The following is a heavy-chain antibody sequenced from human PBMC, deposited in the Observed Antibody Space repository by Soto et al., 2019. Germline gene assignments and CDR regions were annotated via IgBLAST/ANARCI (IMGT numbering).Heavy chain of an antibody. Sequence: GGSLRLSCAASGFTFSSYAMSWVRPAPGKGLEWVSAISGSGGSTYYADSVKGRFTISRDNSKNTLYLQMNSLRADDTAVYYCAKDISIIAAAGTNYFDYWGQGTLVTVSS. D-gene: IGHD6-13*01. CDR3: AKDISIIAAAGTNYFDY. J-gene: IGHJ4*02. CDR1: GFTFSSYA. V-gene: IGHV3-23*01. CDR2: ISGSGGST.